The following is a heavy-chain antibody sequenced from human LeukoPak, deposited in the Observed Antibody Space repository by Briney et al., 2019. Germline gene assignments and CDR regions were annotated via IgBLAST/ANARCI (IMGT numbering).Heavy chain of an antibody. V-gene: IGHV3-11*04. CDR3: ARVTRGSGYAFDI. J-gene: IGHJ3*02. CDR1: GFTFSDYY. Sequence: PGGSLRLSCAASGFTFSDYYMSWIRQAPGKGLEWVSYISYSGSTIYYAGSVKGRFTISRDNAKNSLYLQMNSLRAEDTAVYYCARVTRGSGYAFDIWGQGTMVTVSS. D-gene: IGHD5-12*01. CDR2: ISYSGSTI.